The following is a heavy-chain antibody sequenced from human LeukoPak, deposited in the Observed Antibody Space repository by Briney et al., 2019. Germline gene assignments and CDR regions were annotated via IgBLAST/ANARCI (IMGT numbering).Heavy chain of an antibody. CDR1: GGSISSGGYS. V-gene: IGHV4-30-2*01. J-gene: IGHJ4*02. D-gene: IGHD5-24*01. CDR3: ARGDGYNYFDY. CDR2: IYHSGST. Sequence: PSQTLSLTCAVSGGSISSGGYSWSWIRQPPGKGLEWIGYIYHSGSTYYNPSLKSRVTISVDTSKNQFSLKLSSVTAAGTAVYYCARGDGYNYFDYWGQGTLVTVSS.